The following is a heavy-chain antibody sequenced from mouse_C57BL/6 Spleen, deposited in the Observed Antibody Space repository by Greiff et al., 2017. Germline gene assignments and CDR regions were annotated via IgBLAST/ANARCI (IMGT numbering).Heavy chain of an antibody. J-gene: IGHJ4*01. Sequence: EVQLQQSGPELVKPGASVKISCKASGYTFTDYYMNWVKQSHGKSLEWIGDINPNNGGTSYNQKFKGKDTLTVDKSSSTAYMELRSLTSEDSAVYYCARPAMDYWGQGTSVTVSS. CDR1: GYTFTDYY. CDR2: INPNNGGT. V-gene: IGHV1-26*01. CDR3: ARPAMDY.